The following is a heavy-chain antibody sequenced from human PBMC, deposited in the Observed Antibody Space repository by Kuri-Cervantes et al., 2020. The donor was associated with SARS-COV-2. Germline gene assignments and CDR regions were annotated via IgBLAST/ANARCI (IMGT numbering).Heavy chain of an antibody. Sequence: LRLSCAISGDSASSNTAAWNWIRQSPSRGLEWLGRTYCRSKWYNDYAVSVKSRITINPDTSKNQFSLHLNSVTPEDTAVYYCARVHPGPEFYYGMDVWGQGTTVTVSS. CDR3: ARVHPGPEFYYGMDV. CDR1: GDSASSNTAA. D-gene: IGHD3-10*01. J-gene: IGHJ6*02. CDR2: TYCRSKWYN. V-gene: IGHV6-1*01.